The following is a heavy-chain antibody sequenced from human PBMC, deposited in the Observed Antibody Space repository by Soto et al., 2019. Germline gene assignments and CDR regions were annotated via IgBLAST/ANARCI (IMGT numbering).Heavy chain of an antibody. J-gene: IGHJ4*02. CDR2: ISGSGGST. V-gene: IGHV3-23*01. CDR1: GVTFRRNA. Sequence: PRRSLRLSRAASGVTFRRNAMSWVSQRPGKGLEWVSAISGSGGSTYYADSVKGRFTISRDNSKNTLYLQMNRLRAEDTAVYYCAKHSSGWYKYFDYWGQGTLVTVSS. CDR3: AKHSSGWYKYFDY. D-gene: IGHD6-19*01.